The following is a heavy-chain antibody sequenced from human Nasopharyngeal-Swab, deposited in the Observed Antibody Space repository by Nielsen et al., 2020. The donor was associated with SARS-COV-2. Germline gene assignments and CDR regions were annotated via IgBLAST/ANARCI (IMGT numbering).Heavy chain of an antibody. D-gene: IGHD4-17*01. CDR2: ISSSSSYI. V-gene: IGHV3-21*01. Sequence: GGSLRLSCAASGFTFSSYSMNWVRQAQGKGLEWVSSISSSSSYIYYADSVKGRFTISRDNAQNSLYLQMNSLRAEDKAVYYCARETYGDRSYWGQGTLVTVSS. CDR3: ARETYGDRSY. J-gene: IGHJ4*02. CDR1: GFTFSSYS.